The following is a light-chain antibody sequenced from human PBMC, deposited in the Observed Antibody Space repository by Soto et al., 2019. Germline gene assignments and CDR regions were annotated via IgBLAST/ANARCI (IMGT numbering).Light chain of an antibody. CDR2: EVS. V-gene: IGLV2-14*01. CDR1: SSDVGFYNY. CDR3: TSYTSSSAVL. J-gene: IGLJ3*02. Sequence: QSVLTQPASVSGSPGQSITISCTGTSSDVGFYNYVSWYQQHPGKAPKLMIYEVSNRPSGVSDRFSGSKSGNTASLIISGLQAEDEADYYCTSYTSSSAVLFGGGTQLTVL.